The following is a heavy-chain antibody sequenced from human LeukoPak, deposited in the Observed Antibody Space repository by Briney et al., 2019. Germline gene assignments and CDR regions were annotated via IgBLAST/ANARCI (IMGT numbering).Heavy chain of an antibody. CDR1: GFTFSSYA. Sequence: PGGSLRLSCAASGFTFSSYAMSWVRQAPGKGLEWVSAISGSGGSTYYADSVKGRLTISRDNSKNTLYLQMNSLRAEDTAVYYCATPPYSSSWPFDYWGQGTLVTVSS. V-gene: IGHV3-23*01. CDR2: ISGSGGST. D-gene: IGHD6-13*01. J-gene: IGHJ4*02. CDR3: ATPPYSSSWPFDY.